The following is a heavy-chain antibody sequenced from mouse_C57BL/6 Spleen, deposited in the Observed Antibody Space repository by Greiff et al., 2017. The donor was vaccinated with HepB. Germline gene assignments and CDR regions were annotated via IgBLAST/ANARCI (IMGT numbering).Heavy chain of an antibody. D-gene: IGHD1-1*01. V-gene: IGHV1-39*01. J-gene: IGHJ3*01. CDR1: GYSFTDYN. CDR2: INPNYGTT. CDR3: ARDYYGSSPGWFAY. Sequence: EVKLMESGPELVKPGASVKISCKASGYSFTDYNMNWVKQSNGKSLEWIGVINPNYGTTSYNQKFKGKATLTVDQSSSTAYMQLSSLTSEDSAVYYCARDYYGSSPGWFAYWGQGTLVTVSA.